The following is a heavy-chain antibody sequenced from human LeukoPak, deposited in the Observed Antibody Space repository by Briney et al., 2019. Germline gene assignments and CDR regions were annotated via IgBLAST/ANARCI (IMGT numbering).Heavy chain of an antibody. CDR3: ARDYYDSSGYPHLDY. V-gene: IGHV1-2*02. D-gene: IGHD3-22*01. J-gene: IGHJ4*02. CDR2: INPNSGGT. Sequence: ASVKVSCKASGYTFTGYYMHWVRQAPGQGLEWMGWINPNSGGTNYAQKFQGRVTMTRDTSISTAYMELSRLRSDDTAVYYCARDYYDSSGYPHLDYWGQGTLVTVSS. CDR1: GYTFTGYY.